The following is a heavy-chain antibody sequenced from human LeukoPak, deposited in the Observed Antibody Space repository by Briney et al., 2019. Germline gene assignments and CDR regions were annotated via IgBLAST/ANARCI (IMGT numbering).Heavy chain of an antibody. CDR1: GFSFNDFA. D-gene: IGHD3-10*01. V-gene: IGHV3-9*01. CDR2: INWNSDNI. Sequence: GGSLRLSCTASGFSFNDFAMPWVRQAPGKGLEWVSSINWNSDNIGYADSVKGRFTISRDNAKNSLYLQMDSLRAEDTALYYCAKEQLEVGEYDAFDIWGQGTMVSVSS. CDR3: AKEQLEVGEYDAFDI. J-gene: IGHJ3*02.